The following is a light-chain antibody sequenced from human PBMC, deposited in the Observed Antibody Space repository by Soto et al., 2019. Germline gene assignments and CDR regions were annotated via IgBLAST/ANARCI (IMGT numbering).Light chain of an antibody. CDR3: QPSYSAPRT. J-gene: IGKJ1*01. CDR1: QRISSY. V-gene: IGKV1-39*01. Sequence: DIQMTQSPSSLSASVGDRVTITCRASQRISSYLNWYQQKPGKAPKILIYAASNLQSGVPSRFSGSGSGTDFTLTISSLQPEDFATYYCQPSYSAPRTFGQGTKVEIK. CDR2: AAS.